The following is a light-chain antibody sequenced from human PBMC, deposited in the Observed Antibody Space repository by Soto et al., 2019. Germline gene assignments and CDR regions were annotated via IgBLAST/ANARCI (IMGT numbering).Light chain of an antibody. CDR2: WAS. V-gene: IGKV4-1*01. J-gene: IGKJ4*01. CDR1: QSVLYSSNNKNY. Sequence: DIVMTQSPDSLAVSLGERATTNCKSSQSVLYSSNNKNYLAWYQQKPGQPPKLLIYWASTRESGVPDRFSGSGSGTDFTLTISSLQAEDGAVYYCQQYYSTPLTFGGGTKVEIK. CDR3: QQYYSTPLT.